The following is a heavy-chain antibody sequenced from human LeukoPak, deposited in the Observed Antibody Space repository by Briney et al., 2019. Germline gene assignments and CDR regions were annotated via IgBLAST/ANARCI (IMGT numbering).Heavy chain of an antibody. Sequence: PGGSLRPSCAASGFTFSSYSMNWVRQAPGKGLEWVSYISSSSSTIYYADSVKGRFTISRDNSKNTLYLQMNSLRAEDTAVYYCARVRPYSSDPPGYFDYWGQGTLVTVSS. CDR1: GFTFSSYS. CDR3: ARVRPYSSDPPGYFDY. CDR2: ISSSSSTI. D-gene: IGHD6-19*01. J-gene: IGHJ4*02. V-gene: IGHV3-48*01.